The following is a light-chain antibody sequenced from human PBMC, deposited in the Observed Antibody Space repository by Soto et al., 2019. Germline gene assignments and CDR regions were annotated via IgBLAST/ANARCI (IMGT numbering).Light chain of an antibody. CDR1: QTISDS. Sequence: DIQMTQSPSALSASVGDRVTITCRASQTISDSLAWYQQKPGKAPDLLISDVSSLERGVASRFSGSGSGTEFTLTISSMQPDDFATYYRQQYHGYSRTFGQGTKVDI. J-gene: IGKJ1*01. CDR2: DVS. V-gene: IGKV1-5*01. CDR3: QQYHGYSRT.